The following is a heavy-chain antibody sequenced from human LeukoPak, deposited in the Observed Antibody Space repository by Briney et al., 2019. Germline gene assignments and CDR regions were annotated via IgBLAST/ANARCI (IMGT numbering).Heavy chain of an antibody. CDR2: ISSSGSTI. V-gene: IGHV3-11*04. Sequence: PGGSLRLSCAASGFTFSDYYMSWIRQAPGKGLEWVSYISSSGSTIYYADSVTGRFTISRDNAKTSLYLQMNSLRAEDTAVYYCARDLVLGGDYGNFDYWGQGTLVTVSS. D-gene: IGHD2-21*02. CDR1: GFTFSDYY. J-gene: IGHJ4*02. CDR3: ARDLVLGGDYGNFDY.